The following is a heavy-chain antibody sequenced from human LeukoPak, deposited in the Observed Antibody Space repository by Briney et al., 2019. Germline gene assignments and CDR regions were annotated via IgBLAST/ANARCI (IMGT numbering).Heavy chain of an antibody. CDR2: INPSGGST. V-gene: IGHV1-46*01. J-gene: IGHJ5*02. D-gene: IGHD2-15*01. Sequence: ASVKVSCKASGYTFTSYYMHWVRQAPGQGLEWMGIINPSGGSTSYAQKSQGRVTMTRDTSTSTVYMELSSLRSEDTAVYYCARVPINCSGGSCNWFDPWGQGTLVTVSS. CDR3: ARVPINCSGGSCNWFDP. CDR1: GYTFTSYY.